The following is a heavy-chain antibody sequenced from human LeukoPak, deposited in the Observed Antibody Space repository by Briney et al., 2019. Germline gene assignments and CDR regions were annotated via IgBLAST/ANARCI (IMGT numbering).Heavy chain of an antibody. CDR1: GYTFTDYY. Sequence: ASVKVSCKVSGYTFTDYYMHWVQQAPGKGLEWMGLVDPEDGETIYAEKFQGRVTITADTSTDTAYMELSSLRSEDKAVYYCATIGYIAVAGNYWGQGTLVTVSS. CDR2: VDPEDGET. CDR3: ATIGYIAVAGNY. J-gene: IGHJ4*02. V-gene: IGHV1-69-2*01. D-gene: IGHD6-19*01.